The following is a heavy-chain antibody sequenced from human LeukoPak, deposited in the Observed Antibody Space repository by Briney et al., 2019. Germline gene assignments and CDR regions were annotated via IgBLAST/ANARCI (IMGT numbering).Heavy chain of an antibody. Sequence: GALLLSGAASGFTFSTYAMSGVRQAPGKGLGGVSYISSSGSTIYYADSVKGRFTISRDNAKNSLYLQMNSLRAEDTAVYYCARRWFGELYLDDYWGQGTLVTVSS. D-gene: IGHD3-10*01. CDR2: ISSSGSTI. V-gene: IGHV3-48*04. CDR1: GFTFSTYA. J-gene: IGHJ4*02. CDR3: ARRWFGELYLDDY.